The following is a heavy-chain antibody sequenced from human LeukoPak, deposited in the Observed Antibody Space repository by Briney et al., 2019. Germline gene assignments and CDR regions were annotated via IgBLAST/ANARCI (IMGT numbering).Heavy chain of an antibody. CDR2: VYPGDSDT. CDR3: ARPGVGTKSFVDY. J-gene: IGHJ4*02. CDR1: GSSFTNYW. D-gene: IGHD1-26*01. V-gene: IGHV5-51*01. Sequence: PGESLKISCKGFGSSFTNYWIGWVRQMPGKGLEWMGIVYPGDSDTRYSPSFQGQVTISADQSISTAFLQWSSLKASDTAVYYCARPGVGTKSFVDYWGQGTLVTVSS.